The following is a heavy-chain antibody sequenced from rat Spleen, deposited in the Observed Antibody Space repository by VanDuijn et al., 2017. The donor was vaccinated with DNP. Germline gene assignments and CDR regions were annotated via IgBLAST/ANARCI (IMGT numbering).Heavy chain of an antibody. CDR2: ISSTGDNT. CDR1: GFIFSNYW. Sequence: EVQLVESGGGPVQPGRSLKLSCVASGFIFSNYWMTWIRQAPGKGLEWVASISSTGDNTYYSDSVKGRFSLSRDNAKSSLYLQMDRLRSEDTATYYCARRLKDAVQGVMDACGQGASVTVSS. J-gene: IGHJ4*01. CDR3: ARRLKDAVQGVMDA. D-gene: IGHD1-1*01. V-gene: IGHV5-31*01.